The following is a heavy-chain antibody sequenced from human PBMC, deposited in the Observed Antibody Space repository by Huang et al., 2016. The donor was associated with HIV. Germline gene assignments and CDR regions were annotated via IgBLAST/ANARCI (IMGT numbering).Heavy chain of an antibody. CDR1: GYTLTELS. D-gene: IGHD5-18*01. J-gene: IGHJ4*02. CDR2: FDPEEGET. CDR3: ATRMDRCERYVDTAVQFDY. V-gene: IGHV1-24*01. Sequence: QVQLVQSGTEVKRSGASVKVSCKVSGYTLTELSMHWVRQAPGKGLEWMGGFDPEEGETIYEQKVQGRITMTEDTSTDTTYMELSSLRSEDTAVYYCATRMDRCERYVDTAVQFDYWGQGTLVTVSS.